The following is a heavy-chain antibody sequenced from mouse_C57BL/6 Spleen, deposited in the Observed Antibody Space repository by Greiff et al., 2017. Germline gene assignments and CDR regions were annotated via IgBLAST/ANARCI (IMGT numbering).Heavy chain of an antibody. D-gene: IGHD1-1*01. CDR1: GFSFNTYA. V-gene: IGHV10-1*01. CDR3: VRQQDGSLDY. CDR2: IRSKSNNYAT. Sequence: EVQVVESGGGLVQPKGSLKLSCAASGFSFNTYAMNWVRQAPGKGLEWVARIRSKSNNYATYYADSVKDRFTISRDDSESMLYLQMNNLKTEDTAMYYCVRQQDGSLDYWGQGTTLTVSS. J-gene: IGHJ2*01.